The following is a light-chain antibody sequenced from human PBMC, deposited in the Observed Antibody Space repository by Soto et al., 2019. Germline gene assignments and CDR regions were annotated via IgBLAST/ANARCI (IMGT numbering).Light chain of an antibody. CDR2: AAS. V-gene: IGKV1-9*01. CDR3: QQFYCYPWT. CDR1: QGISSF. J-gene: IGKJ1*01. Sequence: IKLTQSPSFLSASVGDRVTITCRASQGISSFLAWYQQKPGKAPKLLIFAASTLQSGVPSRFSGSGSGTDFSLTISSLQPEDFATYYCQQFYCYPWTFGQGTKVDI.